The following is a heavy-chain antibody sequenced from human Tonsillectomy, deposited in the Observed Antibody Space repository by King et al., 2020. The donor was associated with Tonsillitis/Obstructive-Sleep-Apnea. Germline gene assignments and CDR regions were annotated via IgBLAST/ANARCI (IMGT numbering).Heavy chain of an antibody. CDR2: IYYSGGT. J-gene: IGHJ3*02. CDR1: GGSISSYY. CDR3: AREGAEMNAFDI. D-gene: IGHD3-16*01. Sequence: QLQESGPGLVKPSETLSLTCTVSGGSISSYYWSWIRQPPGKGLECIGYIYYSGGTNYNPSLKSRVTISVDTSKNQVSLKLRSVTAADTAVYYCAREGAEMNAFDIWGQGTMVTVSS. V-gene: IGHV4-59*01.